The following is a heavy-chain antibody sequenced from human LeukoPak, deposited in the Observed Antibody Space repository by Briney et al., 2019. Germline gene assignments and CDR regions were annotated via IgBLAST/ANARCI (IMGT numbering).Heavy chain of an antibody. CDR2: IDAGGGAT. CDR1: GFSFSSYA. D-gene: IGHD3-3*01. V-gene: IGHV3-23*01. CDR3: AKGSGSGYYGWFAP. Sequence: GGSLRLSCAASGFSFSSYATTWVRQVPGKGLEWVSSIDAGGGATYYADSIKGRFTISRDNSKNTLYLQMDSLRADDTAVYYCAKGSGSGYYGWFAPWGQGALVTVSS. J-gene: IGHJ5*02.